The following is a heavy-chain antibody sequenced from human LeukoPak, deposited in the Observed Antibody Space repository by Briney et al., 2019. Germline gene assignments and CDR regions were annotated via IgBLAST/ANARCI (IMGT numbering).Heavy chain of an antibody. CDR3: ARDSWYYYDSSGYGY. V-gene: IGHV3-11*04. J-gene: IGHJ4*02. CDR2: ISDSGGTI. Sequence: GGSLRLSCAASGFTFSDYYMSWIRQAPGKGLGWVSYISDSGGTIYYADSVKGRFTISRDNAKNSLYLQMNSLRAEDTAVYYCARDSWYYYDSSGYGYWGQGTLVTVSS. CDR1: GFTFSDYY. D-gene: IGHD3-22*01.